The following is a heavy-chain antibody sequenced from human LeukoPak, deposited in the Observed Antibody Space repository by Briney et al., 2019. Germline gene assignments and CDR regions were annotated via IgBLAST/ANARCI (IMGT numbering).Heavy chain of an antibody. CDR3: ARVTSDSSGYYYLNWYFDL. CDR1: GGSISSYY. V-gene: IGHV4-59*01. D-gene: IGHD3-22*01. Sequence: SETLSLTCTVSGGSISSYYWSWIRQPPGQGLEWIGYIYYSGSTNYNPSLKSRVTISVDTSKNQCSLKLSSVTAADTAVYYGARVTSDSSGYYYLNWYFDLWGRGTLVTVSS. CDR2: IYYSGST. J-gene: IGHJ2*01.